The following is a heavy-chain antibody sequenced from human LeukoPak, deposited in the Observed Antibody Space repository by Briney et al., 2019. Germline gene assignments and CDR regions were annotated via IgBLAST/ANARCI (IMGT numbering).Heavy chain of an antibody. V-gene: IGHV3-9*01. CDR1: GFTFDDYA. D-gene: IGHD4-11*01. CDR2: ISWNSGSI. CDR3: VASATVTGVDY. J-gene: IGHJ4*02. Sequence: GRSLRLSCAAPGFTFDDYAMHWVRQAPGKGLEWVSGISWNSGSIGYADSVKGRFTISRDNAKNSLYLQMNSLRAEDTALYYCVASATVTGVDYWGQGTLVTVSS.